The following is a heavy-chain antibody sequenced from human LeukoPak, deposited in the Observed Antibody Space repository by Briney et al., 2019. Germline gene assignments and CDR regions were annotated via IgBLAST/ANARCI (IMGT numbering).Heavy chain of an antibody. CDR3: AKWGDYDVLTGYYVSDY. CDR1: GFTFSNYA. J-gene: IGHJ4*02. V-gene: IGHV3-23*01. Sequence: GGSLRLSCAASGFTFSNYAMSWVGQAPGKGVEWVSAMTGSGGNTYYADSVKGRFTISSDNSKNTVFLQMNSLRAADTAVYYCAKWGDYDVLTGYYVSDYWGQGTLVTVSS. D-gene: IGHD3-9*01. CDR2: MTGSGGNT.